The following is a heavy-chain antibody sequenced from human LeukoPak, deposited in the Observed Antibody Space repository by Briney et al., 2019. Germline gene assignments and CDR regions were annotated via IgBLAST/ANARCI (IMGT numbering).Heavy chain of an antibody. CDR3: ASDQAPNYYDSSGLFDY. J-gene: IGHJ4*02. D-gene: IGHD3-22*01. CDR1: GGTFSSYA. Sequence: ASVKVSCKASGGTFSSYAISWVRQAPGQGLEWMGRIIPIFGTANYAQKFQGRVTITTDESTSTAYMELSSLRSEDTAVYYCASDQAPNYYDSSGLFDYWGQGTLVTDSS. CDR2: IIPIFGTA. V-gene: IGHV1-69*05.